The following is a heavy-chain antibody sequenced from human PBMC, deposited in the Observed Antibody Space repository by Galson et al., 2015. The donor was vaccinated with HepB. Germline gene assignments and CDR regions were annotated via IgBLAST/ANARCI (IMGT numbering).Heavy chain of an antibody. CDR2: INPSGGST. CDR3: ARGSYDFWSGYLGHPSYYYYMDV. V-gene: IGHV1-46*01. J-gene: IGHJ6*03. CDR1: GYTFTSYY. Sequence: SVKVSCKASGYTFTSYYMHWVRQAPGQGLEWMGIINPSGGSTSYAQKFQGRVTMTRDTSTSTVYMELSSLRSEDTAVYYCARGSYDFWSGYLGHPSYYYYMDVWGKGTTVTVSS. D-gene: IGHD3-3*01.